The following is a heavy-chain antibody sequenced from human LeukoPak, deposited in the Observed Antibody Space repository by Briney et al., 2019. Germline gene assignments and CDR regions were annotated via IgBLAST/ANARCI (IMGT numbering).Heavy chain of an antibody. Sequence: GGSLRLSCAASGFTVSSNYMSWVRQAPGKGLEWVSVIYRGGSTYYADSVKGRFTISRDNSKNTLYLQMNSLRAEDTAVYYCARGGQLVRTTDYYYYMDVWGKGTTVTVSS. CDR2: IYRGGST. CDR1: GFTVSSNY. J-gene: IGHJ6*03. CDR3: ARGGQLVRTTDYYYYMDV. V-gene: IGHV3-66*02. D-gene: IGHD6-6*01.